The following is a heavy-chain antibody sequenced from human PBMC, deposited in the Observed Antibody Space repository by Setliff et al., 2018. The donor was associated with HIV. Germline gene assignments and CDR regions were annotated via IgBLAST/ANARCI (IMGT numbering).Heavy chain of an antibody. CDR2: IYPGDSDA. D-gene: IGHD6-13*01. J-gene: IGHJ3*02. V-gene: IGHV5-51*01. Sequence: PGESLKISCKGSGYSFTNSWIGWVRQMPGKGLEWMGIIYPGDSDAKYNPSFQGQVTISADKSISTAYMQWSNLKASDTAMYYCASGATGNLEALDIWGQGTMVTVSS. CDR1: GYSFTNSW. CDR3: ASGATGNLEALDI.